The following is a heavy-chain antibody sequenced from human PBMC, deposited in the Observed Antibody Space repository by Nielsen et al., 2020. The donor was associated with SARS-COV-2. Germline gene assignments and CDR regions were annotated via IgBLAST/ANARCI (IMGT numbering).Heavy chain of an antibody. D-gene: IGHD6-6*01. J-gene: IGHJ4*02. CDR3: AREAPSSYYFDY. Sequence: ASVKVSCKATGYTFTSYYIHWVRQAPGQGLEWMGNIRPYDGSTVLAQKFQGRITVTGDTSTSTVYMHLSSLRSEDTAVYYCAREAPSSYYFDYWGQGTLVTVSS. CDR2: IRPYDGST. CDR1: GYTFTSYY. V-gene: IGHV1-46*01.